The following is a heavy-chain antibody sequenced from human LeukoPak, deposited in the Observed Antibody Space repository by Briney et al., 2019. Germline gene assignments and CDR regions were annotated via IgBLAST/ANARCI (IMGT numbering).Heavy chain of an antibody. CDR3: AKDRAIFGVVSAPYYYYYYMDV. D-gene: IGHD3-3*01. J-gene: IGHJ6*03. CDR2: IRYDGSNK. CDR1: GFTFSSYG. Sequence: GGSLRLSCAASGFTFSSYGMHWVRQAPGKGLEWVAFIRYDGSNKYYADSVKGRFTISRDNSKNTLYLQMNSLRAEDTAVYYCAKDRAIFGVVSAPYYYYYYMDVWGKGTTVTVSS. V-gene: IGHV3-30*02.